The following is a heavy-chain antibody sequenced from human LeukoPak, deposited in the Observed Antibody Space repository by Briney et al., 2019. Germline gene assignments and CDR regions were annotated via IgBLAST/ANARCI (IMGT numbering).Heavy chain of an antibody. J-gene: IGHJ5*02. CDR3: VKGPTVTTVRGWCDP. CDR2: ISSNGGGT. CDR1: GCTFSSYA. V-gene: IGHV3-64D*06. D-gene: IGHD4-17*01. Sequence: GGSLTLSCSASGCTFSSYAMYWVRQAPGKGLEYVSAISSNGGGTHYADSVKGRFTISSDNSKNTPYLQMTSLKAEDTAVYYCVKGPTVTTVRGWCDPWGQGTLVSVSS.